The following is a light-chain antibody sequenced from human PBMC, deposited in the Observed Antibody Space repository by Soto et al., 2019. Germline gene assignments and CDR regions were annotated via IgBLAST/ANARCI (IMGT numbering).Light chain of an antibody. CDR2: DAS. CDR3: QQRSNWPLT. Sequence: EFVLTQSPCTLSLSPGERATLSCRASQSVSSNLAWYQQKPGQAPRLLIYDASNRATGIPARFSGSGSGTDFTLTISSLEPEDFAVYYCQQRSNWPLTFGGGTKVDIK. J-gene: IGKJ4*01. V-gene: IGKV3-11*01. CDR1: QSVSSN.